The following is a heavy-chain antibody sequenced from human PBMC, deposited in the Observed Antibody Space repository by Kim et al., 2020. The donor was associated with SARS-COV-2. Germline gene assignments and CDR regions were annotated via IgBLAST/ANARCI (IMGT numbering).Heavy chain of an antibody. V-gene: IGHV4-39*01. J-gene: IGHJ4*02. CDR1: GGSISSSSYY. Sequence: SETLSLTCTVSGGSISSSSYYWGWIRQPPGKGLEWIGSIYYSGSTYYNPSLKSRVTISVDTSKNQFSLKLSSVTAADTAVYYCARAGRVLEGDGYNSGYFDYWGQGTLVTVSS. D-gene: IGHD2-21*01. CDR3: ARAGRVLEGDGYNSGYFDY. CDR2: IYYSGST.